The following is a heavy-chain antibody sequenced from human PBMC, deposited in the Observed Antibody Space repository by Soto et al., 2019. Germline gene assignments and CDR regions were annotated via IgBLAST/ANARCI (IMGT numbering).Heavy chain of an antibody. V-gene: IGHV4-34*01. Sequence: SETLSLTCAVYGGSFSGYYWSWIRQPPGKGLEWIGEINHSGSTNYNPSLKSRVTISVDTSKNQFSLKLSSVTAADTAVYYCARAAPIAVAGPFYFDYWGQGTLVTVSS. CDR2: INHSGST. D-gene: IGHD6-19*01. CDR1: GGSFSGYY. J-gene: IGHJ4*02. CDR3: ARAAPIAVAGPFYFDY.